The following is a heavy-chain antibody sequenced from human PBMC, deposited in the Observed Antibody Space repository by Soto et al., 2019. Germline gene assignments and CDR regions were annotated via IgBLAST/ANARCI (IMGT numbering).Heavy chain of an antibody. CDR2: IYHSGST. J-gene: IGHJ6*02. CDR1: GGSIISSNW. Sequence: SETLSLTCAVSGGSIISSNWWSWVRQPPGKGLEWIGEIYHSGSTNYNPSLKSRVTISVDKSKNQFSLKLSSVTAADTAVYYCARDLRSSSMGYYYYGMDVWGQGTTVTVSS. V-gene: IGHV4-4*02. CDR3: ARDLRSSSMGYYYYGMDV. D-gene: IGHD2-2*01.